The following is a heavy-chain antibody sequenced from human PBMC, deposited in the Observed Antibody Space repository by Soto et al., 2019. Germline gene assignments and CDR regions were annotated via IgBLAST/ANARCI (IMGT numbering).Heavy chain of an antibody. V-gene: IGHV1-69*18. J-gene: IGHJ6*02. Sequence: QVQLVQSGAEVRKPGSSVTVSCKASGGTFSTYGITWVRQAPGQGLEWMGNIIPLIGTANYAQRFRGRVTITADEATTTAYMELTILRSEDTAVYYYAMVVMTTVPASFYYGLDVWCQGTTVTVSS. CDR3: AMVVMTTVPASFYYGLDV. CDR1: GGTFSTYG. D-gene: IGHD4-4*01. CDR2: IIPLIGTA.